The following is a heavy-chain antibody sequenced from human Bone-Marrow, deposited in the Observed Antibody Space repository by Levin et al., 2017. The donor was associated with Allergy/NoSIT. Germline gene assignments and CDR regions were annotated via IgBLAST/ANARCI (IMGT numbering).Heavy chain of an antibody. V-gene: IGHV3-13*04. D-gene: IGHD2-2*01. CDR3: ARVALPRYCTSTSCSDSGYYFDY. Sequence: GESLKISCAASGFTLSSYDMHWVRQATGRGLEWVSAIGTAADSYYSGSVKGRFTVSRDNAKNSFYLQMNSLRAGDTAVYYCARVALPRYCTSTSCSDSGYYFDYWGQGTLVTVSS. J-gene: IGHJ4*02. CDR2: IGTAADS. CDR1: GFTLSSYD.